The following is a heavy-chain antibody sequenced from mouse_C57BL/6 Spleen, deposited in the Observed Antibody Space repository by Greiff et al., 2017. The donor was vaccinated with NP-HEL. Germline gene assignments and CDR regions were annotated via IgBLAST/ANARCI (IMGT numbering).Heavy chain of an antibody. CDR1: GYTFTSYW. CDR3: ARNTTFPFDY. V-gene: IGHV1-52*01. CDR2: IDPSDSET. D-gene: IGHD1-1*01. J-gene: IGHJ2*01. Sequence: VQLQQPGAELVRPGSSVKLSCKASGYTFTSYWMHWVKQRPIQGLEWIGNIDPSDSETHYNQKFKDKATLTVDKSSSTAYMQLSSLTSEDSAVFDCARNTTFPFDYWGQATPLTVPS.